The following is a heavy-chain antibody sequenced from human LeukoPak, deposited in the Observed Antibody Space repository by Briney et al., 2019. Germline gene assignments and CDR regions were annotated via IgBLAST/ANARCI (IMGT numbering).Heavy chain of an antibody. J-gene: IGHJ6*02. CDR3: ARGHNYDSSGYYAYYYYYGMDV. CDR2: ISSSSSYI. D-gene: IGHD3-22*01. V-gene: IGHV3-21*01. Sequence: PGGSLRLSCAASGFTFSSYSMNWVRQAPGKGLEWVSSISSSSSYIYYADSVKGRFTISRDNAKNSLYLQMNSLRAEDTAVYYCARGHNYDSSGYYAYYYYYGMDVWGQGTTVTVSS. CDR1: GFTFSSYS.